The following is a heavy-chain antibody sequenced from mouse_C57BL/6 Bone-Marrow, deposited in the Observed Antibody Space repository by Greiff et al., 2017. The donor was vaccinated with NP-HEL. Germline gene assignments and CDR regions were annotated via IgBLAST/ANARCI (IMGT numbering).Heavy chain of an antibody. CDR3: TRPLLRGFYAMDY. CDR1: GYTFTDYE. V-gene: IGHV1-15*01. D-gene: IGHD1-1*01. CDR2: IDPETGGT. Sequence: LVESGAELVRPGASVTLSCKASGYTFTDYEMHWVKQTPVHGLEWIGAIDPETGGTAYNQKFKGKAILTADKSSSTAYMELRSLTSEDSAVYYCTRPLLRGFYAMDYWGQGTSVTVSS. J-gene: IGHJ4*01.